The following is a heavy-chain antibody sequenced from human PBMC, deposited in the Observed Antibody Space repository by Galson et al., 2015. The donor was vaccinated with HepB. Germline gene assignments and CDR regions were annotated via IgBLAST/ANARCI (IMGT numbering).Heavy chain of an antibody. J-gene: IGHJ4*02. D-gene: IGHD3-3*01. Sequence: QSGAEVKKPGESLRTSCKASGYTFTSYAMHWVRQAPGQRLEWMGWINAGNGNTKYSQKFQGRVTITRDTSASTAYMELSSLRSEDTAVYYCARDLTEGILEWLSLYYFDYWGQGTLVTVSS. V-gene: IGHV1-3*01. CDR1: GYTFTSYA. CDR2: INAGNGNT. CDR3: ARDLTEGILEWLSLYYFDY.